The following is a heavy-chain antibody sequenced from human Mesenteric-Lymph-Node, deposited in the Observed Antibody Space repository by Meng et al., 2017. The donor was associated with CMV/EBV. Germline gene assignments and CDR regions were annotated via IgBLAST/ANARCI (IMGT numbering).Heavy chain of an antibody. D-gene: IGHD6-6*01. CDR1: GGSISSYY. CDR2: IYYSGST. CDR3: ARLGSSSLRRTNGMDV. V-gene: IGHV4-59*12. J-gene: IGHJ6*02. Sequence: SETLSLTCTVSGGSISSYYWSWIRQPPGKGLEWIGYIYYSGSTNYNPSLKSRVTISVDTSKNQFSLKLSSVTAADTAVYYCARLGSSSLRRTNGMDVWGQGTTVTVSS.